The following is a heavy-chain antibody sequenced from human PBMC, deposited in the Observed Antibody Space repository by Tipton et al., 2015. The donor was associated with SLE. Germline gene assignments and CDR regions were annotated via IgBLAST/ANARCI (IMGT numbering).Heavy chain of an antibody. CDR1: GYTFIGYY. CDR2: MNPNSGGT. V-gene: IGHV1-2*02. D-gene: IGHD1-26*01. Sequence: QLVQSGPEVKKPGASVKVSCKASGYTFIGYYVHWVRQAPGQGLEWMGMMNPNSGGTNYAQKFQGRVTMTRDTSINTAYMELRSLRYDDTAVYYCARTGAATDYYYYGMDVWGQGTTVTVSS. CDR3: ARTGAATDYYYYGMDV. J-gene: IGHJ6*02.